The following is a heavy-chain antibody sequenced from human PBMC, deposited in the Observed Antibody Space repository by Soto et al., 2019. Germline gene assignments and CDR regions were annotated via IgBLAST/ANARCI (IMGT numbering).Heavy chain of an antibody. CDR2: IWYDGSNK. CDR3: ARDRMYYDSSGYYDY. J-gene: IGHJ4*02. Sequence: GGSLRLSCAATGFPFSNYGMHWVRQAPGKGLEWVAVIWYDGSNKYYADSVKGRFTISRDNSKNTLYLQMNSLRAEDTAVYYCARDRMYYDSSGYYDYWGQGT. D-gene: IGHD3-22*01. CDR1: GFPFSNYG. V-gene: IGHV3-33*01.